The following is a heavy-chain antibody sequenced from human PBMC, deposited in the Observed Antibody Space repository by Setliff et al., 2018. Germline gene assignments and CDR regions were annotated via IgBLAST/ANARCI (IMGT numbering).Heavy chain of an antibody. V-gene: IGHV3-43D*03. CDR2: ISWDGGST. D-gene: IGHD2-15*01. CDR3: VKDTGNGGNTGLDY. CDR1: GFTFDDYA. J-gene: IGHJ4*02. Sequence: GGSLRLSCAASGFTFDDYAMHWVRQAPGKGLEWVSLISWDGGSTYYADSVKGRFTISRDNSKNSLYLQMNSLRAEDTALYYCVKDTGNGGNTGLDYWGQGTLVTVSS.